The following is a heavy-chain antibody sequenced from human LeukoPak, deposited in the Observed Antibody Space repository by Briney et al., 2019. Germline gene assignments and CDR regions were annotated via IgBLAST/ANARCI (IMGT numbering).Heavy chain of an antibody. CDR1: GGSISSSSYY. V-gene: IGHV4-39*01. Sequence: KPSETLSLTCIVSGGSISSSSYYWGWIRQPPGKGLEWIGSMYYSGSTYYNPSLKSRVTISVDTSKNQFSLKLSSVTAADTAVYYCARHAGSGWDRGFDYWGQGTLVTVSS. CDR3: ARHAGSGWDRGFDY. J-gene: IGHJ4*02. D-gene: IGHD6-19*01. CDR2: MYYSGST.